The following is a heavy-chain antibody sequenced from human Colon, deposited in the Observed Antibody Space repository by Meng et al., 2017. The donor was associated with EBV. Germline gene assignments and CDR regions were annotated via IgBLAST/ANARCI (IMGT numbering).Heavy chain of an antibody. CDR1: GGSISSGDYY. D-gene: IGHD5-18*01. V-gene: IGHV4-30-4*01. CDR2: IYYSGST. CDR3: ARVGWRQWSFDL. J-gene: IGHJ2*01. Sequence: QGKRQELGQGRVKLSQTLSLTCTVSGGSISSGDYYWSWIRQPPGKGLELIGHIYYSGSTSYNPSLKSRVTISVDTSNNQFSLKLSSVTAADTAVYYCARVGWRQWSFDLWGRGTLVTVSS.